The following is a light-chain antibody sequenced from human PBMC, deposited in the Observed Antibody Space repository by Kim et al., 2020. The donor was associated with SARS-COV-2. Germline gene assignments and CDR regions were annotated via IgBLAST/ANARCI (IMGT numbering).Light chain of an antibody. J-gene: IGLJ3*02. CDR2: SAD. CDR3: VLYMGNGIWV. Sequence: GGTVTLTCGLSSGSVSANHYPSWYQQNPGQTPRTLIYSADIRSSGVPDRFSGSILGNKAALTITGAQADDESDYYCVLYMGNGIWVFGGGTQLTVL. V-gene: IGLV8-61*01. CDR1: SGSVSANHY.